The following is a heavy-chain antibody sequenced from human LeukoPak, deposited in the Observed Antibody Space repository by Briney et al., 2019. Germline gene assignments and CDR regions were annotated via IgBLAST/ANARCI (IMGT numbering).Heavy chain of an antibody. CDR2: ISSSSSYI. CDR3: ARAGYCSSTSCYTFDY. CDR1: GFTFSSYS. V-gene: IGHV3-21*01. J-gene: IGHJ4*02. Sequence: GRSLRLSCAASGFTFSSYSMNWVRQAPGKGLEWVSSISSSSSYIYYADSVKGRFTISRDNAKNSLYLQMNSLRAEDTAVYYCARAGYCSSTSCYTFDYWGQGTLVTVSS. D-gene: IGHD2-2*02.